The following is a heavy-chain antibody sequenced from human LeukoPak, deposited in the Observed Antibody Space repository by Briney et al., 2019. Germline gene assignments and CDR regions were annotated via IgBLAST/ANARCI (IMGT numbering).Heavy chain of an antibody. CDR2: ITGDGGST. D-gene: IGHD3-10*01. J-gene: IGHJ3*02. CDR1: GFTFSSYA. V-gene: IGHV3-23*01. Sequence: GGSLRLSCAGSGFTFSSYAMSWVRQAPGKGLEWVSAITGDGGSTYYADSVRGRFTVSRDNSKNTLYLQMNSLRAEDTAVYYCARIHGSGSYYRPDAFDIWGQGTMVTVSS. CDR3: ARIHGSGSYYRPDAFDI.